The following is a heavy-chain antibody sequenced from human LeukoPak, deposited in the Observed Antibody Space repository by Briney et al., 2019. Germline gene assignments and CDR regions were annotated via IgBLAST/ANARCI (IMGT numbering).Heavy chain of an antibody. CDR2: IYYSGST. D-gene: IGHD3-10*01. CDR3: ARLRRFGPSGGWFDP. V-gene: IGHV4-39*07. J-gene: IGHJ5*02. Sequence: SETLSLTCTVSGGSISSSSYYWGWIRQPPGKGLEWIGSIYYSGSTYYNPSLKSRVTISVDTSKNQFSLKLSSATAADTAVYYCARLRRFGPSGGWFDPWGQGTLVTVSS. CDR1: GGSISSSSYY.